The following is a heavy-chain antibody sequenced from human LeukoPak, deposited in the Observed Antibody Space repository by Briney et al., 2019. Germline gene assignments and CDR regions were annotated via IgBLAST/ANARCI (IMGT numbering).Heavy chain of an antibody. J-gene: IGHJ3*02. CDR2: ISSSSSYI. CDR3: ARETSYGGNLPGAFDI. Sequence: PGGSLRLSCAASGFTFSSYSMNWVRQAPGKGLEWVSSISSSSSYIYYADSVKGRFTISRDNAKNSLYLQMNSLRAEDTAVYYCARETSYGGNLPGAFDIWGQGTMVTVSS. CDR1: GFTFSSYS. D-gene: IGHD4-23*01. V-gene: IGHV3-21*01.